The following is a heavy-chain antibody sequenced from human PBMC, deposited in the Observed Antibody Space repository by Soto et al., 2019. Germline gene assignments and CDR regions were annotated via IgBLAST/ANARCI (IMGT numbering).Heavy chain of an antibody. CDR1: GFTFSSYD. CDR2: ITGGGGAT. CDR3: ARTGTTDY. Sequence: PGGSLRLSCTASGFTFSSYDMSWVRQAPGKGLEWVSFITGGGGATYYADSVKGRFTTSRDNSKDTLYLQMNSLRAEDTAVYFCARTGTTDYWGRGTLVTVSS. V-gene: IGHV3-23*01. J-gene: IGHJ4*02. D-gene: IGHD4-4*01.